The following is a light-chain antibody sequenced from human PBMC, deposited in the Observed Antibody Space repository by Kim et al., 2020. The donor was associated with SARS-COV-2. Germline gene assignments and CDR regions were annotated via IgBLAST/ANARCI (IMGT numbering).Light chain of an antibody. CDR3: QAWDSSHVV. V-gene: IGLV3-1*01. CDR2: QDS. J-gene: IGLJ2*01. CDR1: KLGDKY. Sequence: SYELTQPPSVSVSPGQTASITCSGDKLGDKYACWYRQKPGQSPVLVIYQDSKRPSGIPERFSGSNSGNTATLTISGTQAMDEADYYCQAWDSSHVV.